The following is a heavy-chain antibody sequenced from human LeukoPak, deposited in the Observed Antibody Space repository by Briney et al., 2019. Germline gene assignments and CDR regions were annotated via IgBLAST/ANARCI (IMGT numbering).Heavy chain of an antibody. Sequence: GASVKVSCKASGYTFTSYYMHWVRQAPGQGLEWTGIINPSGGSTGYAQKFQGRVTMTRNTSIGTAYMELSSLRSEDTAVYYCARDSGYDLWGQGTLVTVSS. V-gene: IGHV1-46*01. CDR1: GYTFTSYY. D-gene: IGHD5-12*01. CDR2: INPSGGST. J-gene: IGHJ5*02. CDR3: ARDSGYDL.